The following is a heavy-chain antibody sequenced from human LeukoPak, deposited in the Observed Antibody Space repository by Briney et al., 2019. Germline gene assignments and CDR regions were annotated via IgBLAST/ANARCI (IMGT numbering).Heavy chain of an antibody. CDR3: ATMLRGYSYGYRKFSPFDY. V-gene: IGHV4-39*01. CDR2: IYYSGST. Sequence: SETLSLTCTVSGGSISYYYWGWIRQPPGKGLEWIGSIYYSGSTYYNPSLKSRVTISVDTSKNQFSLKLSSVTAADTAVYYCATMLRGYSYGYRKFSPFDYWGQGTLVTVSS. CDR1: GGSISYYY. D-gene: IGHD5-18*01. J-gene: IGHJ4*02.